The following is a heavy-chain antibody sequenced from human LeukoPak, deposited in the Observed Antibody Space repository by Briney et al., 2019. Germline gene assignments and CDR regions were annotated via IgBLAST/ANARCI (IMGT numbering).Heavy chain of an antibody. D-gene: IGHD2-8*02. CDR3: ARETCTGFDY. V-gene: IGHV3-74*01. CDR1: GFTFSSYW. Sequence: VGSLTLSCAGSGFTFSSYWMHWVRQAPGKGLVWVSRINSDGRSTSYADSVKGRFTISRDNAKNTLYLQMNSLRAEDTAVYYCARETCTGFDYWGQGTLVTASS. CDR2: INSDGRST. J-gene: IGHJ4*02.